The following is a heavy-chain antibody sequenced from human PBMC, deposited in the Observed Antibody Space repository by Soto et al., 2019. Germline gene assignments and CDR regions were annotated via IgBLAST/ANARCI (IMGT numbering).Heavy chain of an antibody. Sequence: ASVKVSCKASGGTFSSYAISWVRQAPGQGLEWMGGIIPIFGTANYAQKFQGRVTITADESTSTAYMELSSLRSEDTAVYYCARDKYFALVGASGFDYWGQGTLVTVSS. V-gene: IGHV1-69*13. J-gene: IGHJ4*01. D-gene: IGHD3-9*01. CDR3: ARDKYFALVGASGFDY. CDR1: GGTFSSYA. CDR2: IIPIFGTA.